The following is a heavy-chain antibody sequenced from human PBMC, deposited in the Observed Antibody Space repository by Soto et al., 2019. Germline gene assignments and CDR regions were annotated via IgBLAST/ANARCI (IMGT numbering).Heavy chain of an antibody. CDR2: IKSKTDGGTT. CDR3: TTLYSGSYFDY. Sequence: GESLKISCAASGFTFSNAWMSWVHQAPGKGLEWVGRIKSKTDGGTTDYAAPVKGRFTISRDDSKNTLYLQMNSLKTEDTAVYYCTTLYSGSYFDYWGQGTLVTVSS. V-gene: IGHV3-15*01. J-gene: IGHJ4*02. CDR1: GFTFSNAW. D-gene: IGHD1-26*01.